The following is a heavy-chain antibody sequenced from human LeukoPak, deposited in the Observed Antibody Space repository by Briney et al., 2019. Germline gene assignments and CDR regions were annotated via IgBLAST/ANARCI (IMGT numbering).Heavy chain of an antibody. D-gene: IGHD7-27*01. V-gene: IGHV4-39*01. CDR1: GGSISSSSYY. CDR2: IYYSGST. CDR3: ARHSGEEGYYYMDV. J-gene: IGHJ6*03. Sequence: PSETLSLTCTVSGGSISSSSYYWGWIRQPPGKGPEWIGSIYYSGSTYYNPSLKSRVTISVDTSKNQFSLKLSSVTAADTAVYYCARHSGEEGYYYMDVWGKGTTVTVSS.